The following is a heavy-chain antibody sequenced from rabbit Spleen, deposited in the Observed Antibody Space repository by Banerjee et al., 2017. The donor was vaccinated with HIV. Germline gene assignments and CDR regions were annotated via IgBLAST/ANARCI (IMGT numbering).Heavy chain of an antibody. J-gene: IGHJ6*01. D-gene: IGHD1-1*01. Sequence: QEQLEESGGGLVKPEGSLTLTCTASGFSFSSDNYMCWVRQAPGKGLEWIACIDTGSSGFTYFATWAKGRFTCSKTSSTTVTLQMTRLTAADTATYFCARDTSSSFSSYGMDLWGPGTLVTVS. CDR2: IDTGSSGFT. CDR3: ARDTSSSFSSYGMDL. CDR1: GFSFSSDNY. V-gene: IGHV1S45*01.